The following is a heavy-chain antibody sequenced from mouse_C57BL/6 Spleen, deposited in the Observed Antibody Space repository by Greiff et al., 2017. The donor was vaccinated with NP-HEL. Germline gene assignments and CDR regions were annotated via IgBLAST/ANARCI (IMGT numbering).Heavy chain of an antibody. CDR3: ARPPYYYGSSYRYFDV. CDR2: ISNGGGST. D-gene: IGHD1-1*01. J-gene: IGHJ1*03. V-gene: IGHV5-12*01. Sequence: DVKLQESGGGLVQPGGSLKLSCAASGFTFSDYYMYWVRQTPEKRLEWVAYISNGGGSTYYPDTVKGRFTISRDNAKNTLYLQMSRLKSEDTAMYYCARPPYYYGSSYRYFDVWGTGTTVTVSS. CDR1: GFTFSDYY.